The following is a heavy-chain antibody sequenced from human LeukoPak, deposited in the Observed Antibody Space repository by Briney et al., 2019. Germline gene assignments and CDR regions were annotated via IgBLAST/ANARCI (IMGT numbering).Heavy chain of an antibody. CDR2: IKTKPNSYTT. J-gene: IGHJ4*02. CDR1: GFPFSDHY. CDR3: AVDYYDTQIEG. Sequence: GGSLRLSCAASGFPFSDHYMDWVRQAPGKGLEWVGHIKTKPNSYTTEYATSVKGRFTVSRDDSKNSLYLQMNSLKPEDTAVYYCAVDYYDTQIEGWGQGTLVTVSS. D-gene: IGHD3-22*01. V-gene: IGHV3-72*01.